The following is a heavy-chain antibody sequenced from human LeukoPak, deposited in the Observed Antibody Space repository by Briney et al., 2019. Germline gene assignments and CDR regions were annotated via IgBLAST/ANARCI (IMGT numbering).Heavy chain of an antibody. D-gene: IGHD4-17*01. CDR2: ISGSGGST. J-gene: IGHJ4*02. CDR1: GFTSSSYG. Sequence: GGSLRLSCAASGFTSSSYGMHWVRQAPGKGLEWVSAISGSGGSTYYADSVKGRFTISRDNSKNTLYLQMNSLRAEDTAVYYCAKASTTVTTWDDYWGQGTLVTVSS. V-gene: IGHV3-23*01. CDR3: AKASTTVTTWDDY.